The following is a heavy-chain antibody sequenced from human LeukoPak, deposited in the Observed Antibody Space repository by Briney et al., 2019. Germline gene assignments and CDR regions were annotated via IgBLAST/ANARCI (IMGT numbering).Heavy chain of an antibody. J-gene: IGHJ4*02. CDR1: GGSFSGYY. Sequence: PSETLSLTCAVYGGSFSGYYWGWIRQPPGKGLEWIGEINHSGSTNYNPSLKSRVTISVDTSKNQFSLKLSSVTAADTAVYYCARGARPYSSSCGYWGQGTLVTVSS. CDR3: ARGARPYSSSCGY. CDR2: INHSGST. D-gene: IGHD6-13*01. V-gene: IGHV4-34*01.